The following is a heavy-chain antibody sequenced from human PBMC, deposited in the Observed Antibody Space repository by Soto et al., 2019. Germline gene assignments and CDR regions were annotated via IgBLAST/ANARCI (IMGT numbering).Heavy chain of an antibody. V-gene: IGHV4-59*01. D-gene: IGHD2-15*01. CDR3: ARGIAVVTPWYFDL. CDR2: IYYSGST. J-gene: IGHJ2*01. Sequence: QVQLQESGPGLVKPSETLSLTCTVSGGSISSYYWSWIRQPPGKGLEWIGYIYYSGSTNYNPSLKSRVTISVDTSKNQFSLKLSSVTAADTAVYYCARGIAVVTPWYFDLWGRGTLVTVSS. CDR1: GGSISSYY.